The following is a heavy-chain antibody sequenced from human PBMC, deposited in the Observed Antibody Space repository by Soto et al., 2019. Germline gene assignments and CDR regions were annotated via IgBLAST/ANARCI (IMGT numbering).Heavy chain of an antibody. CDR1: GFTFISYS. D-gene: IGHD3-10*01. Sequence: GGSLRLSCAASGFTFISYSMSWVRQAPGKGLEWVSGFRSGGDDGTTYYADSAKGRFTISRDNSKNTLFLQMNSLRAEDTAIYYCAKKVNSGPGSQYFDYWGQGTLVTVSS. J-gene: IGHJ4*02. V-gene: IGHV3-23*01. CDR2: FRSGGDDGTT. CDR3: AKKVNSGPGSQYFDY.